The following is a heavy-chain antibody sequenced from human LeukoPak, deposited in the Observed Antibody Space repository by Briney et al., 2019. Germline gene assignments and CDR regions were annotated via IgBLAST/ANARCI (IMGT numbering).Heavy chain of an antibody. Sequence: SVKVSCKASGFTFTSSAMQWVRQARGQRLEWIGWIVVGSGNTNYAQKFQERVTITRDMSTSTAYMELSSLRSEDTAVYYCARDSEDDSSGYYYGSFDYWGQGTLVTVSS. D-gene: IGHD3-22*01. CDR3: ARDSEDDSSGYYYGSFDY. J-gene: IGHJ4*02. CDR1: GFTFTSSA. CDR2: IVVGSGNT. V-gene: IGHV1-58*02.